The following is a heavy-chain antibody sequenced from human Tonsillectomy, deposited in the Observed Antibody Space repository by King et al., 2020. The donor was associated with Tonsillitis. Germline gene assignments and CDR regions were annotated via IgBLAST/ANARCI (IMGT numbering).Heavy chain of an antibody. D-gene: IGHD5-12*01. V-gene: IGHV3-30*03. CDR3: ARDAGWQGYGDY. J-gene: IGHJ4*02. CDR1: QLTVRGYG. CDR2: ISHDGSET. Sequence: QVQLMQSGGGVVQPGRSLRLVCAASQLTVRGYGMHWVRQAPGKGLEWVAVISHDGSETHYADSVKGRFTISRDNSKNTLYLQMNSLSVEDTAVYFCARDAGWQGYGDYWGQGTLVIVSS.